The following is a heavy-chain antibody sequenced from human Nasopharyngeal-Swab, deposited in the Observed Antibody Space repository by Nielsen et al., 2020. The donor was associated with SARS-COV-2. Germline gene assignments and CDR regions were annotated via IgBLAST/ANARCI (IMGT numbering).Heavy chain of an antibody. V-gene: IGHV3-23*01. CDR3: AKDGGLTTFPYYYYYGMDV. D-gene: IGHD4/OR15-4a*01. Sequence: GGPLRLACAASGCTFSSYAMSWVRQAPGQGLEWVSAISGSGGSTYYADSVKGRFTISRDNSKNTLYLQMNSLRAEDTAVYYCAKDGGLTTFPYYYYYGMDVWGQGTTVTVSS. CDR1: GCTFSSYA. J-gene: IGHJ6*02. CDR2: ISGSGGST.